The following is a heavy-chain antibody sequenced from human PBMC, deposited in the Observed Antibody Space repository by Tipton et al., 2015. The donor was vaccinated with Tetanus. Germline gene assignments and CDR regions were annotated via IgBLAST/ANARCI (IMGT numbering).Heavy chain of an antibody. V-gene: IGHV4-31*03. CDR2: IYYSGST. J-gene: IGHJ6*02. Sequence: TLSLTCTVSGAFISSGGYYWSWIRQHPGKGLEWVGYIYYSGSTYYNPSLKSRVTISVDTSKNQFSLKLSSVTAADTAVYYCARDNRVPLRFVELLEFYFYYGIDVWVQGTTVTVSS. CDR3: ARDNRVPLRFVELLEFYFYYGIDV. CDR1: GAFISSGGYY. D-gene: IGHD3-10*01.